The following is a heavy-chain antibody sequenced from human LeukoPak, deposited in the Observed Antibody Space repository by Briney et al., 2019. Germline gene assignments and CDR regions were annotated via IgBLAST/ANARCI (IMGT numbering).Heavy chain of an antibody. Sequence: SVKVSCKASGGTFSSYAISWVRQAPGQGLEWMGGIFPIFGTANYAQKFQGRVTITADKSTSTAYMELSSLRSEDTAVYYCAREQQLATGSRYYYYGMDVWGKGTTVTVSS. J-gene: IGHJ6*04. CDR1: GGTFSSYA. V-gene: IGHV1-69*06. CDR2: IFPIFGTA. CDR3: AREQQLATGSRYYYYGMDV. D-gene: IGHD6-13*01.